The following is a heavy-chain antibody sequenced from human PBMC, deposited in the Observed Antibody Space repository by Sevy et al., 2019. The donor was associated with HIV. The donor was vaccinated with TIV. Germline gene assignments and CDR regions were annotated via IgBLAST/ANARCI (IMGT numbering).Heavy chain of an antibody. CDR1: GFTFSSYS. CDR2: ISSSSSTI. J-gene: IGHJ5*02. V-gene: IGHV3-48*01. Sequence: GGSLRLSCAASGFTFSSYSMNWVRQAPGKGLEWVSYISSSSSTIYYADSVKGRFTISRDNAKNSLYLQMNSLRAEDTAVYYCARDPPAYYDFWSGYWFDPWGQRTLVTVSS. D-gene: IGHD3-3*01. CDR3: ARDPPAYYDFWSGYWFDP.